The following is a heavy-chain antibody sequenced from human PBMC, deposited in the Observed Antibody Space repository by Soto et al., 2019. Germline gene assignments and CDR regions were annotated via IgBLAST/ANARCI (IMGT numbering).Heavy chain of an antibody. CDR3: AKEIKPVSSPWDFDY. D-gene: IGHD1-26*01. Sequence: QVHLVESGGGVVQPGRSLRLSCTASGFTFSSYGMSWVRQAPGKGLEWMTIISYDGSLKYYADSVKGRFTVSRDNSKNTLYLQMNSLRADDPAVYYCAKEIKPVSSPWDFDYWGQGTLVTVSS. J-gene: IGHJ4*02. CDR1: GFTFSSYG. CDR2: ISYDGSLK. V-gene: IGHV3-30*18.